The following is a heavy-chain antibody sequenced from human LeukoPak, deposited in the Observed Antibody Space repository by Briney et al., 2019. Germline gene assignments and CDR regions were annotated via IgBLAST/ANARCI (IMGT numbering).Heavy chain of an antibody. CDR3: ARGRYDFWSGYYDPSPADY. J-gene: IGHJ4*02. V-gene: IGHV4-39*01. Sequence: SDTLSLTSTVGDRCIGSSSCYWGWIRHPPRKGLEWIGSIYYSGSTYYNPSLKSRVTISVDTSKNQFSLKLSSVTAADTAVYYCARGRYDFWSGYYDPSPADYWGQGTLVTVSS. CDR1: DRCIGSSSCY. CDR2: IYYSGST. D-gene: IGHD3-3*01.